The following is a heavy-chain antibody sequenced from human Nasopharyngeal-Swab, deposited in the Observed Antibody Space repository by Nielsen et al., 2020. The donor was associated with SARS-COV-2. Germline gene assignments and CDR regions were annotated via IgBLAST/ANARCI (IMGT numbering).Heavy chain of an antibody. J-gene: IGHJ4*02. CDR3: AKGTGMTYRAIDY. V-gene: IGHV3-23*01. D-gene: IGHD1-14*01. CDR2: ISRTYST. Sequence: GESLKISCAASGFPFNNYGMNWVRQAPGKGLEWVSAISRTYSTYYADSVRGRFTVSRDNSKNTLYLQMSSLRAEDTAVYYCAKGTGMTYRAIDYWGQGTLVTASS. CDR1: GFPFNNYG.